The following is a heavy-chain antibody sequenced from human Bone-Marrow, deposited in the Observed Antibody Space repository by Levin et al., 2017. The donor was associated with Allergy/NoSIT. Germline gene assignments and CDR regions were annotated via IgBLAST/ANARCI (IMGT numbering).Heavy chain of an antibody. CDR1: GFRFGDYA. CDR3: TRDLDIVVVASLYYGMDV. Sequence: GESLKISCTASGFRFGDYAINWFRQTPGKGLEWVGFIRSKPYGGTTEYAASVKGRFTISRDDSNSIGYLQMNSLKTEDTGVYSCTRDLDIVVVASLYYGMDVWGPGTTVTVSS. CDR2: IRSKPYGGTT. J-gene: IGHJ6*02. V-gene: IGHV3-49*03. D-gene: IGHD2-15*01.